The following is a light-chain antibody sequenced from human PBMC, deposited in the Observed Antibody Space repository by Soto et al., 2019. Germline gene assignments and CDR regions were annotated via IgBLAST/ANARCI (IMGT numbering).Light chain of an antibody. V-gene: IGKV1D-16*01. CDR2: AAS. CDR3: QQYNTSPLT. Sequence: DIQLTQSPSSLTASVGDRVTIACRASQGIGTWLAWHQQKRGKSTKSLIYAASNLQNGVPSRFNGSGSGTEFTLTIASLQSADVATYFCQQYNTSPLTFGGGTRVEI. CDR1: QGIGTW. J-gene: IGKJ4*01.